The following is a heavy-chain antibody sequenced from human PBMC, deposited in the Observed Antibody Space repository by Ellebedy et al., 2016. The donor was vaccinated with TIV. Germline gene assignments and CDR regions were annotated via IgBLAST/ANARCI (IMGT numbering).Heavy chain of an antibody. CDR3: ARPHTIFGVVDLFDY. D-gene: IGHD3-3*01. CDR1: GFTFSTYS. CDR2: ISSSSSTI. J-gene: IGHJ4*02. Sequence: GESLKISXAASGFTFSTYSMNWVRQAPGKGLEWVSYISSSSSTIYYADSVKGRFTISRDNAKNSLYLQMNSLRAEDTAVYYCARPHTIFGVVDLFDYWGQGTLVTVSS. V-gene: IGHV3-48*01.